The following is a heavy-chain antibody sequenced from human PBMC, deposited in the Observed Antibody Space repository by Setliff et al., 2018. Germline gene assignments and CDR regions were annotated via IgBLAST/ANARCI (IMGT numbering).Heavy chain of an antibody. J-gene: IGHJ4*02. CDR1: GGSISTTDYY. CDR3: ARYDSSGYSENYYSDY. Sequence: PSETLSLTCTVSGGSISTTDYYWGWIRQPPGKGLEWIGCVHYSGNTYYSPSLKSRVTMFVDTSKNQFSLMLYSVTAADTAIYYCARYDSSGYSENYYSDYWGQGTQVTVSS. V-gene: IGHV4-39*07. CDR2: VHYSGNT. D-gene: IGHD3-22*01.